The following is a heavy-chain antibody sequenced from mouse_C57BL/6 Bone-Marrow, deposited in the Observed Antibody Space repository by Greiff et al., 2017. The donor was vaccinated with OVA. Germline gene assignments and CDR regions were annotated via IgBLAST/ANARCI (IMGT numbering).Heavy chain of an antibody. V-gene: IGHV1-55*01. Sequence: QVQLQQPGAELVKPGASVKMSCKASGYTFTTYVITWVKQRPGQGLEWIGDIYPGSGSTNYNEKFKSKATLTVDTSSSTAYMQLSSLTSEDSAVYYCASYDGYSYYFDYWGQGTTLTVSS. D-gene: IGHD2-3*01. CDR2: IYPGSGST. CDR1: GYTFTTYV. J-gene: IGHJ2*01. CDR3: ASYDGYSYYFDY.